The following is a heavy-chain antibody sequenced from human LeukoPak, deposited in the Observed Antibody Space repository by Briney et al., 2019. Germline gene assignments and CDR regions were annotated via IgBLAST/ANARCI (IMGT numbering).Heavy chain of an antibody. CDR2: IYYSGST. Sequence: KPSETLSLTCTVPGGSISSSSYYWGWIRQPPGKRLEWTGSIYYSGSTYYNPSLKSRVTISVDTSKNQFSLKLSSVTAADTAEYYCARHLSVVGATDDAFDIWGQGTMVTVSS. V-gene: IGHV4-39*01. D-gene: IGHD1-26*01. CDR3: ARHLSVVGATDDAFDI. J-gene: IGHJ3*02. CDR1: GGSISSSSYY.